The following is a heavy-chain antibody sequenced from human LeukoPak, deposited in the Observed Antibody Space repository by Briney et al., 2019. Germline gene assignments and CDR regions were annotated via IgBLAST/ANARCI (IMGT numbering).Heavy chain of an antibody. J-gene: IGHJ4*02. V-gene: IGHV4-34*01. CDR1: GGSFSGYY. CDR2: INHNGST. D-gene: IGHD6-13*01. Sequence: SETLSLTCAVYGGSFSGYYWSWIRQPPGKGLEWIGEINHNGSTNYNPSLKSRVTISVDTSKNQFSLKLSSVTAADTAVYCCARGGAAAAFDYWGQGTLVTVSS. CDR3: ARGGAAAAFDY.